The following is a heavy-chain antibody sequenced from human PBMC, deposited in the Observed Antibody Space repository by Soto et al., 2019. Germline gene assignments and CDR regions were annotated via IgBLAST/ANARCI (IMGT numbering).Heavy chain of an antibody. D-gene: IGHD2-15*01. CDR2: IYYSGST. V-gene: IGHV4-31*03. CDR3: ARAMGYCSGGSCYFDY. Sequence: SETLSLTCTVSGGSISSGGYYWSWTRQHPGKGLEWIGYIYYSGSTYYNPSLKSRVTISVDTSKNQFSLKLSSVTAADTAVYYCARAMGYCSGGSCYFDYWGQGTLVTVSS. J-gene: IGHJ4*02. CDR1: GGSISSGGYY.